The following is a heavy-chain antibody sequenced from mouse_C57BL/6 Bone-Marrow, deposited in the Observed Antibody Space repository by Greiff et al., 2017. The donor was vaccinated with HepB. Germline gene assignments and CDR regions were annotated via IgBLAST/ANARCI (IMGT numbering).Heavy chain of an antibody. CDR1: GYTFTSYW. J-gene: IGHJ2*01. V-gene: IGHV1-64*01. Sequence: QVQLKQPGAELVKPGASVKLSCKASGYTFTSYWMHWVKQRPGQGLEWIGMIHPNSGSTNYNEKFKSKATLTVDKSSSTAYMQLSSLTSEDSAVYYCARPPITTVVAPHFDYWGQGTTLTVSS. D-gene: IGHD1-1*01. CDR3: ARPPITTVVAPHFDY. CDR2: IHPNSGST.